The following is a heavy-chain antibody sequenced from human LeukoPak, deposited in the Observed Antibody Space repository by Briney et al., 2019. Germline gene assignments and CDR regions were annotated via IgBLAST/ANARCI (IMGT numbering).Heavy chain of an antibody. Sequence: GDSVEVSCKASGGTFSSYAISWVRRAPGQGLEWMGRIIPIFGTANNEQKFQGRVTIPTDESTITAYMELSGLRSEDTAVYYCARDDQHLDTMTAFDIWGQGTMVTVSS. CDR2: IIPIFGTA. D-gene: IGHD3-22*01. CDR3: ARDDQHLDTMTAFDI. CDR1: GGTFSSYA. V-gene: IGHV1-69*05. J-gene: IGHJ3*02.